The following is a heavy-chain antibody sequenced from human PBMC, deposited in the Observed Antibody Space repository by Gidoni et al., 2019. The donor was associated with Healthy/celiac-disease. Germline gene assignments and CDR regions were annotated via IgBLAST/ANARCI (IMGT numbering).Heavy chain of an antibody. J-gene: IGHJ6*03. V-gene: IGHV4-34*01. Sequence: QVQLQQWGAGLLKPSETLSLTCAVYGGSFSGYYWSWIRQPPGKGLEWIGEINHSGSTNYNPSLKSRVTISVDTSKNQFSLKLSSVTAADTAVFYCARGIRAAGLGVRAPASNYCMGVWGKGTTVTVSS. CDR3: ARGIRAAGLGVRAPASNYCMGV. CDR2: INHSGST. D-gene: IGHD2-15*01. CDR1: GGSFSGYY.